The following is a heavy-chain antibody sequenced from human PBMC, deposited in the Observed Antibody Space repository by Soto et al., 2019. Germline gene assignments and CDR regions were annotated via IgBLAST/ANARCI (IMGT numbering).Heavy chain of an antibody. D-gene: IGHD2-2*01. CDR1: GGSISRIDYF. J-gene: IGHJ5*02. CDR2: IYHTGTT. CDR3: SRVMAAMQNWLDP. Sequence: QVQLQESGPGLVKPSQTLSLTCSVSGGSISRIDYFWSWIRQPPGKGLEWIGFIYHTGTTYYHPSLMSRVTISIDTSKSQFSMKLISVTAAYTAVYYCSRVMAAMQNWLDPWGLGTLVTV. V-gene: IGHV4-30-4*01.